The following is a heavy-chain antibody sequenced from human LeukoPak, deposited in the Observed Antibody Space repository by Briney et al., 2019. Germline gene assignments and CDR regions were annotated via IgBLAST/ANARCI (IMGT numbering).Heavy chain of an antibody. CDR1: GGSISSSNYY. J-gene: IGHJ4*02. D-gene: IGHD6-19*01. CDR2: IYHSGST. V-gene: IGHV4-39*07. CDR3: ARARSGWSFDY. Sequence: SETLSLTCTVSGGSISSSNYYWGWIRQPPGKGLEWIGSIYHSGSTYYNPSLKSRVTISVDTSKNQFSLKLSSVTAADTAVYYCARARSGWSFDYWGQGTLVTVSS.